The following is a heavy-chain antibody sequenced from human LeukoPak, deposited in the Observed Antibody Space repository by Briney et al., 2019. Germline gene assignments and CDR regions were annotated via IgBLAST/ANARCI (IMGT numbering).Heavy chain of an antibody. CDR3: AREVVYRSSWYFGDY. V-gene: IGHV1-2*02. Sequence: GASVKVSCKASGYTFTGYYMHWVRQAPGQGLEWMGWINPNSGGTNYAQKLQGRVTMTTDTSTSTAYMELRSLRSDDTAVYYCAREVVYRSSWYFGDYWGQGTLVTVSS. J-gene: IGHJ4*02. CDR1: GYTFTGYY. CDR2: INPNSGGT. D-gene: IGHD6-13*01.